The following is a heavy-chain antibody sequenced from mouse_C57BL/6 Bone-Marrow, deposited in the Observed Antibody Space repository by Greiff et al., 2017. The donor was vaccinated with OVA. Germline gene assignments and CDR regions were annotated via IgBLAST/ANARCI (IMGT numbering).Heavy chain of an antibody. CDR1: GFTFSDYG. Sequence: EVQRVESGGGLVKPGGSLKLSCAASGFTFSDYGMHWVRQAPEKGLEWVAYISSGSSTIYYADTVKGRFTISRDNAKNTLFLQMTSLRSEDTAMYYCARGDTTGLYYFDYWGQGTTLTVSS. V-gene: IGHV5-17*01. CDR2: ISSGSSTI. CDR3: ARGDTTGLYYFDY. J-gene: IGHJ2*01. D-gene: IGHD1-1*01.